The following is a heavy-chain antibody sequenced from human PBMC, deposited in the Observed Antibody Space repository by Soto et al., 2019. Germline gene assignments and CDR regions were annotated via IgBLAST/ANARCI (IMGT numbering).Heavy chain of an antibody. J-gene: IGHJ4*02. CDR2: ISWNSGSI. Sequence: DVQLVESGGGLVQPGRSLRLSCAASGFTFDDYAMHWVRQAPGKGLEWVSGISWNSGSIGYADSVKGRFTISRDNAKNSLYLQMNSLRAEDTALYYCAKEKSSWYYFDYWGQGTLVTVSS. CDR1: GFTFDDYA. D-gene: IGHD6-13*01. CDR3: AKEKSSWYYFDY. V-gene: IGHV3-9*01.